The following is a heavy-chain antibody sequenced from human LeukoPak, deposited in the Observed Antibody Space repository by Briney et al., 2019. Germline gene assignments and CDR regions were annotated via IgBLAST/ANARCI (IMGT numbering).Heavy chain of an antibody. Sequence: PSETLSLTCTVSGGSISSYYWGWIRQPPGKGLEWIGYIFYNGSTNYNPSLKSRVTISIDTSKNQFSLNLSSVTDADTAVYYCARRPNWGPVFDYWGQGTLVTVSS. J-gene: IGHJ4*02. CDR1: GGSISSYY. CDR3: ARRPNWGPVFDY. D-gene: IGHD7-27*01. CDR2: IFYNGST. V-gene: IGHV4-59*01.